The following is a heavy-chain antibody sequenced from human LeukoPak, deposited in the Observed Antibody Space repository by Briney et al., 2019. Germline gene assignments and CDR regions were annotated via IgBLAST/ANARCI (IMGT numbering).Heavy chain of an antibody. CDR1: GFTFSDYY. CDR3: AKAPGRGYSYGGYYFDS. Sequence: GSLRLSCAASGFTFSDYYMSWVRQAPGKGLEWVSSISGSGGSTYSAASVEGRFTISRDNSNDTLYVQMNGLRAEDTAIYYCAKAPGRGYSYGGYYFDSWGQGTLVAVSS. V-gene: IGHV3-23*01. J-gene: IGHJ4*02. CDR2: ISGSGGST. D-gene: IGHD5-18*01.